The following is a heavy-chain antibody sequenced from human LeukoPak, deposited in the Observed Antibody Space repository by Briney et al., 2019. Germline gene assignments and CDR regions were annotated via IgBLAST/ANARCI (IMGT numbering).Heavy chain of an antibody. CDR1: GGSFSGYY. J-gene: IGHJ4*02. Sequence: TSETLSLTCAVYGGSFSGYYWSWLRQPPGKGLEWIGEINHSGSTNYNPSLKSRVTISVDTSKNQFSLKLSSVTAADTAVYYCARAARGYSYGYRDYFDYWGQGTLVTVSS. D-gene: IGHD5-18*01. V-gene: IGHV4-34*01. CDR2: INHSGST. CDR3: ARAARGYSYGYRDYFDY.